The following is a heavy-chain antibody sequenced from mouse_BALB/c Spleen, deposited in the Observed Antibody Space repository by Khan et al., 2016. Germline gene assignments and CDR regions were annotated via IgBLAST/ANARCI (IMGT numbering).Heavy chain of an antibody. CDR3: ARGGYGSSVFAY. V-gene: IGHV1-87*01. CDR2: IYPGDGDT. Sequence: QVQLQQSGAELARPGASVKLSCKASGYTFTSYWMQWVKQRPGQGLQWIGTIYPGDGDTRYTQKFKGKATLTADTSSSTAYMQLSSLASEDSAVYYCARGGYGSSVFAYWGQGTLVTVSA. D-gene: IGHD1-3*01. CDR1: GYTFTSYW. J-gene: IGHJ3*01.